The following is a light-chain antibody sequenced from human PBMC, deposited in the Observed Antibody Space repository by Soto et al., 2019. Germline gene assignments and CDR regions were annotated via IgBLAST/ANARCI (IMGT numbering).Light chain of an antibody. Sequence: QSVLTQPPSVSGAPGQRVTISCTGNNSNIGAGYDVHWYQQLPGTAPELLIYGNINRPSGVPDRFSGSKSGASVSLAITGLQVEDEADYYCQSYDSSLSAWVFGGGTKVTVL. CDR3: QSYDSSLSAWV. CDR1: NSNIGAGYD. V-gene: IGLV1-40*01. J-gene: IGLJ2*01. CDR2: GNI.